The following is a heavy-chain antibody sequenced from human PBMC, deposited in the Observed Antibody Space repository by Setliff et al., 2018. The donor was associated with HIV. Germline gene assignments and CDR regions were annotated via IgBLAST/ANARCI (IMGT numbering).Heavy chain of an antibody. D-gene: IGHD3-16*01. CDR3: AAGPFNWGQYF. J-gene: IGHJ4*01. Sequence: ASVKVSCKASGYTFTDRFITWFQQAPGKGLEWMGRRYPRGDGTIYAERFLGRLTFSADTSTHTGYMQLDNLKSEDTAMYFCAAGPFNWGQYFWGHGTLVTVS. CDR2: RYPRGDGT. V-gene: IGHV1-69-2*01. CDR1: GYTFTDRF.